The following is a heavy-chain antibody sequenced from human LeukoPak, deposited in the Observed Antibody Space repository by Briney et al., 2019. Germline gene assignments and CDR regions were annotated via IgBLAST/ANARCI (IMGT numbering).Heavy chain of an antibody. CDR3: ARDLDGFEY. V-gene: IGHV4-30-2*01. CDR2: IYHSGST. Sequence: SETLSLTCAVSGGSISSGGYSWSWIRQPPGKGLEWIGYIYHSGSTYYNPSLKGRVTISVDRSKNQFSLQLNSVTPEDTALYYCARDLDGFEYWGQGTLVTVSS. CDR1: GGSISSGGYS. J-gene: IGHJ4*02.